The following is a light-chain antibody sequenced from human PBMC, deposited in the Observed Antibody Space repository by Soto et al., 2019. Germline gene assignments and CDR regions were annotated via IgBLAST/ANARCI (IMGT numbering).Light chain of an antibody. V-gene: IGLV2-14*01. CDR3: SSYTSSSTLV. Sequence: QSVLTQPASVSGSPGQSITISCTGTSSDVGGYNYVSWYQQHPGKAPKLMIYEVSNRPSGVSNRFSGSKSANTASLTISGLQAEYEADYYCSSYTSSSTLVFGGGTKLTVL. CDR1: SSDVGGYNY. CDR2: EVS. J-gene: IGLJ3*02.